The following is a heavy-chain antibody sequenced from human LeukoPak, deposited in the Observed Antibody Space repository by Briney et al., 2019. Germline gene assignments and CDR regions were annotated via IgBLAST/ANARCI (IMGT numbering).Heavy chain of an antibody. V-gene: IGHV4-39*02. CDR1: GDSISSSHYY. J-gene: IGHJ4*02. CDR2: IYSGGET. Sequence: SETLSLTCTVSGDSISSSHYYWGWIRQSPGRGLEWIGSIYSGGETHYNPSLNSRVTIFLDTSKNRFSLNLISVTATDTAVYYCVRDYSNFVQGDWGQGTLVTVSS. CDR3: VRDYSNFVQGD. D-gene: IGHD4-11*01.